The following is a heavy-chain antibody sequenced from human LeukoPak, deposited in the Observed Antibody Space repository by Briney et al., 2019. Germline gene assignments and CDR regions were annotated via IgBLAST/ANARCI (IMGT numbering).Heavy chain of an antibody. CDR3: ARDFTRIMITFGGVI. J-gene: IGHJ4*02. V-gene: IGHV3-30*04. D-gene: IGHD3-16*02. CDR1: GFTFSSYA. CDR2: ISYDGSNK. Sequence: PGGSLRLSCAASGFTFSSYARHWVRQAPGKGLEWVAVISYDGSNKYYADSVKGRFTISRDNSKNTLYLQMNSLRAEDTAVYYCARDFTRIMITFGGVIRGQGTLVTVSS.